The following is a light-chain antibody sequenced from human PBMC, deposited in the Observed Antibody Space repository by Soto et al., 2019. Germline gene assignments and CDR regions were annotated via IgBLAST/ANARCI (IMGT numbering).Light chain of an antibody. CDR2: DAS. Sequence: EVVLTQSPATLSLSPGERATLSCRASQSVNSPLGWYQQQPGQAPRLLIYDASNRTTGIPARFSGSGSGTDFTLTISNLEPEDFAVYYCHQRSKWPLTFGGGTKVDIK. J-gene: IGKJ4*01. V-gene: IGKV3-11*01. CDR1: QSVNSP. CDR3: HQRSKWPLT.